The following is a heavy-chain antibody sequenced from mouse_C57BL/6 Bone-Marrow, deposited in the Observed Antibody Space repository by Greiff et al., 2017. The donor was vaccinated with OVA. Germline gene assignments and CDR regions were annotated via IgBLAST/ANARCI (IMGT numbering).Heavy chain of an antibody. CDR2: ISSGSSTI. J-gene: IGHJ1*03. V-gene: IGHV5-17*01. CDR1: GFTFSDYG. D-gene: IGHD1-1*01. CDR3: ARPIIPSSYWYFDV. Sequence: VQLKESGGGLVKPGGSLKLSCAASGFTFSDYGMHWVRQAPEKGLEWVAYISSGSSTINYADTVKGRFTISRDNAKNTLFLQMTSLRSEDTAMYDCARPIIPSSYWYFDVWGTGTTVTVSS.